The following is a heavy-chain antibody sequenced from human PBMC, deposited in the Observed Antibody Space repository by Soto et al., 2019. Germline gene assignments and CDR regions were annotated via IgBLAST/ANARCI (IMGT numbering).Heavy chain of an antibody. CDR2: ISAYNGNT. CDR1: GYTFTSYG. V-gene: IGHV1-18*01. CDR3: ARVIRTRPFGRVIAVDAFDI. J-gene: IGHJ3*02. D-gene: IGHD3-16*02. Sequence: ASVKVSCKASGYTFTSYGISWVRQAPGQGLEWMGWISAYNGNTNYAQKLQGRVTMTTDTSTSTAYMELRSLRSDDTAVYYCARVIRTRPFGRVIAVDAFDIWGRGTMVTVSS.